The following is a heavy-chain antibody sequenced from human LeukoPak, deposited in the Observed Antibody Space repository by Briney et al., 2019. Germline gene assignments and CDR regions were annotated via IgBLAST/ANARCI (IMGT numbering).Heavy chain of an antibody. J-gene: IGHJ4*02. D-gene: IGHD3-22*01. V-gene: IGHV3-23*01. CDR1: GFTFSTYA. CDR3: AKTSRDYDSSGSFGY. CDR2: ISGSGGST. Sequence: PGGSLRLSCAASGFTFSTYAMSWVRQAPGKGLEWVSAISGSGGSTYYADSVKGRFTISRDNSKNTLYLQMNSLRAEDTAVYYCAKTSRDYDSSGSFGYWGQGTLVTVSS.